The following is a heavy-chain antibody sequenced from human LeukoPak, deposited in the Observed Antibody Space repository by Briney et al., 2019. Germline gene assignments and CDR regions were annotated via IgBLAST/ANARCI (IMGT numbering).Heavy chain of an antibody. J-gene: IGHJ5*02. CDR2: IYYTGST. D-gene: IGHD6-19*01. CDR3: ARAVLGSGWSANWFDP. Sequence: SETLSLTCTVSGGSISGYYWSWIRQPPGKGLDWIAYIYYTGSTNYNPSLKSRVTISVDTSKNQFSLKLSSVTAADTAVYYCARAVLGSGWSANWFDPWGQGTLVTVSS. V-gene: IGHV4-59*01. CDR1: GGSISGYY.